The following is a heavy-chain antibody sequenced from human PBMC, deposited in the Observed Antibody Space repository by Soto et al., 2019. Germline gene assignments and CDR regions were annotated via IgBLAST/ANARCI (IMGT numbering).Heavy chain of an antibody. Sequence: PGGSLRLSCAASGFTFSSYAMSWVRQAPGKGLEWVSAISGSGGSTYYADSVKGRFTISRDNSKNTLYLQMNSLRAEDTAVYYCAKDQGITIFGVVIIGGDDFDYWGQGTLVTVSS. D-gene: IGHD3-3*01. CDR2: ISGSGGST. CDR1: GFTFSSYA. J-gene: IGHJ4*02. V-gene: IGHV3-23*01. CDR3: AKDQGITIFGVVIIGGDDFDY.